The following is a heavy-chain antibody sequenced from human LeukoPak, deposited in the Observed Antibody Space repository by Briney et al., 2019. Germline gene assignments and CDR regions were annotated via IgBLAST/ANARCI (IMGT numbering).Heavy chain of an antibody. Sequence: RSSETLSLTCTVSGGSISSGGYYWSWIRQPPGKGLEWIGYIYHSGSTYYNPSLKSRVTISVDRSKNQFSLKLSSVTAADTAVYYCARGRGPKDIVVVPAARRGVARFDYWGQGTLVTVSS. CDR2: IYHSGST. J-gene: IGHJ4*02. V-gene: IGHV4-30-2*01. CDR1: GGSISSGGYY. D-gene: IGHD2-2*01. CDR3: ARGRGPKDIVVVPAARRGVARFDY.